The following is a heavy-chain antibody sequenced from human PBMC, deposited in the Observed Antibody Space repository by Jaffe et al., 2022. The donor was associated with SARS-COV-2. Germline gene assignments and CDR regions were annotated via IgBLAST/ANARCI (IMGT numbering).Heavy chain of an antibody. V-gene: IGHV3-64*01. D-gene: IGHD6-19*01. J-gene: IGHJ3*01. CDR1: GFTLSDYE. CDR2: ISSNGGTT. CDR3: ARDRIETGPAGTFISAFDV. Sequence: EAQLVESGGGLVQPGGSLRLSCEASGFTLSDYEMDWVRQAPGKGLEFVSAISSNGGTTYYRNSVKGRFTISRDNSKNTLYLQMDSLRAEDMAVYYCARDRIETGPAGTFISAFDVWGQGTMVTVSS.